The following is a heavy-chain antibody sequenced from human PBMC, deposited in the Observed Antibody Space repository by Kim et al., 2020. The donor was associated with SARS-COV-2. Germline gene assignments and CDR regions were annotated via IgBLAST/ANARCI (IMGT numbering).Heavy chain of an antibody. CDR2: IWYDGSNK. CDR1: GFTFSSYG. D-gene: IGHD2-2*01. V-gene: IGHV3-33*01. J-gene: IGHJ6*03. Sequence: GGSLRLSCAASGFTFSSYGMHWVRQAPGKGLEWVAVIWYDGSNKYYADSVKGRFTISRDNSKNTLYLQMNSLRAEDTAVYYCARGAVVVPAAMFGYYYYMDVWGKGTTVTVSS. CDR3: ARGAVVVPAAMFGYYYYMDV.